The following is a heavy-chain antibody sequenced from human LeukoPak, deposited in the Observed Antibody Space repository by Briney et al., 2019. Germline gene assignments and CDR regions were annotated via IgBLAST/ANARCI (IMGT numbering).Heavy chain of an antibody. Sequence: GGPLRLSCAASGFSFSSSGMNWVREAPGKGLEWISYIDNSTNTKHYAESVKCRFTISRDNAKNSLYLQMNRLRVEDTAVYYCARALYNRGWYPDYFDSWGQGTLVTVSA. J-gene: IGHJ4*02. CDR3: ARALYNRGWYPDYFDS. CDR2: IDNSTNTK. CDR1: GFSFSSSG. D-gene: IGHD6-19*01. V-gene: IGHV3-48*01.